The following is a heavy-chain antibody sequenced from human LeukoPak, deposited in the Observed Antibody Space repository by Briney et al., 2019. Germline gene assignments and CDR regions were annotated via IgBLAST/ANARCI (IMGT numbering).Heavy chain of an antibody. V-gene: IGHV1-8*01. Sequence: ASVKVSCKASGYTFTSYDINWVRQATGQGLEWMGWMNPNSGNTGYAQKFQGRVTTTRNTSISTAYMELSSLRSEDTAVYYCARAEMATITSDYWGQGTLVTVSS. CDR2: MNPNSGNT. D-gene: IGHD5-24*01. CDR3: ARAEMATITSDY. CDR1: GYTFTSYD. J-gene: IGHJ4*02.